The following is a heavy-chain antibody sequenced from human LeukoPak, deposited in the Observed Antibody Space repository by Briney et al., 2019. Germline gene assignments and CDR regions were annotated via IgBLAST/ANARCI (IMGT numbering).Heavy chain of an antibody. Sequence: ASVKVSCKASGYTFTSYYMHWVRQAPAQGLEWVGIINPSGGSTSYAQKFQGRGTMTRDTSTSTVYMELSSLRSEDTAVYYCARAYHDSSGYYLYFDYWGQGTLVTVSS. CDR3: ARAYHDSSGYYLYFDY. V-gene: IGHV1-46*01. D-gene: IGHD3-22*01. CDR2: INPSGGST. J-gene: IGHJ4*02. CDR1: GYTFTSYY.